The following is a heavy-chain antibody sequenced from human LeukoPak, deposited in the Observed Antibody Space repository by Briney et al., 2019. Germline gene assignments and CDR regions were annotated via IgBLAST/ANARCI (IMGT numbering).Heavy chain of an antibody. CDR2: INPNSGGT. CDR1: GYTFTGYY. V-gene: IGHV1-2*02. CDR3: ARLPHTLGWFDP. Sequence: ASVKVSCKASGYTFTGYYMRWVRQAPGQGLEWMGWINPNSGGTNYAQKFQGRVTMTRDTSISTAYMELSRLRSDDTAVYYCARLPHTLGWFDPWGQGTLVTVSS. J-gene: IGHJ5*02. D-gene: IGHD7-27*01.